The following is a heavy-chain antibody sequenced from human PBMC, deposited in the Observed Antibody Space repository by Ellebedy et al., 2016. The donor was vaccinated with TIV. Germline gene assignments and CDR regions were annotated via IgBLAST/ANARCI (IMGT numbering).Heavy chain of an antibody. J-gene: IGHJ4*02. CDR2: IIPMLGTG. D-gene: IGHD1-26*01. CDR1: RGTFNSYG. V-gene: IGHV1-69*13. CDR3: AKEVAGMGLDH. Sequence: SVKVSXKASRGTFNSYGITWVRQAPGQGLEWMGGIIPMLGTGNYAQKLQGRVRLTADEVTSTAYMELSSLRSEDTAVYYCAKEVAGMGLDHWGQGTLVTVSS.